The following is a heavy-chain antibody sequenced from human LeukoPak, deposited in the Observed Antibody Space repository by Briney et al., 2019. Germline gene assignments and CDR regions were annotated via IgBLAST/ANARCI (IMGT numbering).Heavy chain of an antibody. CDR3: ARHFVSKGYFEN. CDR1: GGSIGGYY. CDR2: IQTTGST. D-gene: IGHD3-9*01. V-gene: IGHV4-4*08. J-gene: IGHJ4*02. Sequence: SETLSLTCAVSGGSIGGYYWSWLRQPPGKVLEWMGFIQTTGSTKYNPSLESRATKSVDTSKNQFSMYLISLSAADTAGYFCARHFVSKGYFENWGQGILGSVSS.